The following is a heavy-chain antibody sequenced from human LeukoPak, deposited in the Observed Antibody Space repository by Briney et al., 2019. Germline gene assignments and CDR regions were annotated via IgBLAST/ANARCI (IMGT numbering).Heavy chain of an antibody. V-gene: IGHV4-34*01. D-gene: IGHD6-13*01. J-gene: IGHJ4*02. Sequence: SETLSLTCAVYGGSFSGYYWSWIRQPPGKGLEWIGEINHSGSTNYNPSLKSRVTISVDTSKNQFSLKLSSVTAADTAVYYCARTAAAGVWGQGTLVTVSS. CDR3: ARTAAAGV. CDR2: INHSGST. CDR1: GGSFSGYY.